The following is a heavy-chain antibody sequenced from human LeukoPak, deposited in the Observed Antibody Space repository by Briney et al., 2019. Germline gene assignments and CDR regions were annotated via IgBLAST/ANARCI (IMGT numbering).Heavy chain of an antibody. Sequence: ASVKVSCKASGGTFSSYAISLVRQAPGQGLEWMGGIIPIFGTANYAQKFQGRVTITADESTSTAYMELSSLRSEDTAVYYCARENGGNFDYWGQGTLVTVSS. J-gene: IGHJ4*02. D-gene: IGHD4-23*01. CDR1: GGTFSSYA. CDR2: IIPIFGTA. CDR3: ARENGGNFDY. V-gene: IGHV1-69*13.